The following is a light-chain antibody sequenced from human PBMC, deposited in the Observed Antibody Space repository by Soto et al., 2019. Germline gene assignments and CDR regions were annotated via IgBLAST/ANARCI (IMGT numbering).Light chain of an antibody. Sequence: DIQMTQSPSSLSASVGDRVTITCRASQSISSYLNWYQQRPGKAPNLLISGASTLQSWIPSRFSGSGSGTDFTLTISSLQPEDSATYYCQQCYSTPLTFGGGTKVEIK. CDR3: QQCYSTPLT. J-gene: IGKJ4*01. V-gene: IGKV1-39*01. CDR1: QSISSY. CDR2: GAS.